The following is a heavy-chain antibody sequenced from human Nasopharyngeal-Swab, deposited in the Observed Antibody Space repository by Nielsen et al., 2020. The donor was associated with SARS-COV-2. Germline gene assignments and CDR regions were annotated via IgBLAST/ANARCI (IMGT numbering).Heavy chain of an antibody. CDR3: VKGSDY. CDR2: VNGDGTLI. V-gene: IGHV3-74*03. J-gene: IGHJ4*02. CDR1: GFTFITSW. Sequence: LKISCVASGFTFITSWMHWVRQTPGEGLVWVARVNGDGTLITYADSVKGRFTVSRDNAKNTLYLQMNNLRAEAAAIYYCVKGSDYWGQGTLVTVSS.